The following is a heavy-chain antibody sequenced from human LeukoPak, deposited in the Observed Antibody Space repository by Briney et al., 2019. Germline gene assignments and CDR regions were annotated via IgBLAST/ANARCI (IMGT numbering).Heavy chain of an antibody. V-gene: IGHV4-31*03. Sequence: TSETLSLTCTVSGGSISSGGYYWSWIRQHPGKGLEWIGYIYYSGSTYYNPSLKSRVTISVDTSKNQFSLKVSSVTAADTAVYYCASLLYNAYASYWGQGTLVTVSS. D-gene: IGHD5-12*01. CDR2: IYYSGST. CDR1: GGSISSGGYY. J-gene: IGHJ4*02. CDR3: ASLLYNAYASY.